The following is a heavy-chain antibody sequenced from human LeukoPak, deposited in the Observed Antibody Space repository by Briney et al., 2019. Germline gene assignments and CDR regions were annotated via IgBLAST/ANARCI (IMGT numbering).Heavy chain of an antibody. CDR1: GFTFSDSA. J-gene: IGHJ4*02. V-gene: IGHV3-73*01. Sequence: GGSLRLSCAASGFTFSDSAMHWDRQASGKGLEWVGRIRSKANTYATAYAASVKGRFTISRDDSKNTAYLQMTSLKTEDTAVYYCTRLTMVRGLILYFDYWSQGTLVTVSS. CDR2: IRSKANTYAT. CDR3: TRLTMVRGLILYFDY. D-gene: IGHD3-10*01.